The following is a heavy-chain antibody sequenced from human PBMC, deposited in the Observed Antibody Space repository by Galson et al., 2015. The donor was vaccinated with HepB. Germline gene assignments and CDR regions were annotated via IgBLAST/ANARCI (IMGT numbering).Heavy chain of an antibody. V-gene: IGHV3-21*01. Sequence: SLRLSCAASGFTFSSYSMNWVRQAPGKGLEWVSSISSSSSHTYYADSVKGRFTISRDNAKNSLYLQMNSLRAEDTAVYYCAGESIYYYYYGMDVWGQGTTVTVSS. CDR1: GFTFSSYS. J-gene: IGHJ6*02. CDR2: ISSSSSHT. D-gene: IGHD2-21*01. CDR3: AGESIYYYYYGMDV.